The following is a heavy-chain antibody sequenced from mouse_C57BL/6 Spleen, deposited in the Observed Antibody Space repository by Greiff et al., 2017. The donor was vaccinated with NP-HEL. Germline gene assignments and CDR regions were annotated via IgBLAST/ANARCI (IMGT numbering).Heavy chain of an antibody. CDR3: ARDGSSYDEDY. Sequence: VQLQQPGAELVKPGASVKLSCKASGYTFTSYWMQWVKQRPGQGLEWIGEIDPSDSYTNYNQKFKGKATLTVDTSSSTAYMQLSSLTSEDSAVYYCARDGSSYDEDYWGQGTTLTVSS. CDR2: IDPSDSYT. J-gene: IGHJ2*01. D-gene: IGHD1-1*01. CDR1: GYTFTSYW. V-gene: IGHV1-50*01.